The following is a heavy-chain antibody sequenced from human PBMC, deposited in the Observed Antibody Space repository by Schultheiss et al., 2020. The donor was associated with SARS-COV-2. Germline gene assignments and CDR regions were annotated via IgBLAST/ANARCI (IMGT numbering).Heavy chain of an antibody. CDR2: INPNSGNT. V-gene: IGHV1-8*02. CDR1: GYTFTGYY. CDR3: ARGATTNYGDGMDV. D-gene: IGHD1-7*01. J-gene: IGHJ6*02. Sequence: ASVKVSCKASGYTFTGYYMHWVRQAPGQGLEWMGRINPNSGNTGYAQKFQGRVTMTRNTSISTAYMELSSLRSEDTAVYYCARGATTNYGDGMDVWGQGTTVTVSS.